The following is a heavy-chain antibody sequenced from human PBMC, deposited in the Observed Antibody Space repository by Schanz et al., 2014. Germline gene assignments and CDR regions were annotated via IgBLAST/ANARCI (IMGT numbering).Heavy chain of an antibody. CDR3: ARVHIATYHYNSPGAFDI. Sequence: QVQLVQSGAEAKKPGVSVKVSCKASGYIFGSHGMTWVRQAPGQGPELMGWINAHTGNTQYAQKFQGRVNMTRDTVTTTVHLELTRLRTDDTAIYYCARVHIATYHYNSPGAFDIWGQGTRVTVSS. D-gene: IGHD3-10*01. CDR2: INAHTGNT. V-gene: IGHV1-18*01. CDR1: GYIFGSHG. J-gene: IGHJ3*02.